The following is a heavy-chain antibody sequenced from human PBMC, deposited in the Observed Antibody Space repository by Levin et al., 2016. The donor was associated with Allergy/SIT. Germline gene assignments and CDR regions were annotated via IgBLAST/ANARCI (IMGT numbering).Heavy chain of an antibody. V-gene: IGHV3-23*01. CDR3: AKVGDGLLWFGELLSAFDP. Sequence: VRQAPGKGLEWVSAISGSGGSTYYADSVKGRFTISRDNSKNTLYLQMNSLRAEDTAVYYCAKVGDGLLWFGELLSAFDPWGQGTLVTVSS. D-gene: IGHD3-10*01. J-gene: IGHJ5*02. CDR2: ISGSGGST.